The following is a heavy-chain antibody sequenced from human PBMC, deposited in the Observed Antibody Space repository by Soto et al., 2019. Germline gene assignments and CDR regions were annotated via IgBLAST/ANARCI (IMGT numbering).Heavy chain of an antibody. CDR2: INPNVVNI. CDR3: ATNYGGNSRVYYYGMDV. V-gene: IGHV1-46*01. CDR1: GYTFTSYY. Sequence: ASVKVSCKASGYTFTSYYMHWVRQAPGQGLEWMGTINPNVVNIGHAQKFQGRVTITADESTSTAYMELSSLRSEDTAVYYCATNYGGNSRVYYYGMDVWGQGTTVTVSS. J-gene: IGHJ6*02. D-gene: IGHD2-21*02.